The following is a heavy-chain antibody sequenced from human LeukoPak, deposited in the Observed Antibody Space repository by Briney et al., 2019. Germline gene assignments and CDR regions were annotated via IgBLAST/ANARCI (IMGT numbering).Heavy chain of an antibody. CDR1: GFTFSDYY. Sequence: GGSLRLSCAASGFTFSDYYMSWIRQAPGKGLEWVSSISSSSSYIYYADSVKGRFTISRDNAKNSLYLQMNSLRAEDTAVYYCARDPSSGYYLASAFDIWGQGTMVTVSS. D-gene: IGHD3-22*01. CDR3: ARDPSSGYYLASAFDI. V-gene: IGHV3-11*06. J-gene: IGHJ3*02. CDR2: ISSSSSYI.